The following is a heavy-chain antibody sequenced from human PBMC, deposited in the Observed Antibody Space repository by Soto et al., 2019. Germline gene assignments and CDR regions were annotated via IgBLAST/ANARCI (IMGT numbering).Heavy chain of an antibody. CDR1: GGSISSYY. J-gene: IGHJ3*02. V-gene: IGHV4-59*01. CDR2: IYYSGST. Sequence: SETLSLTCTVSGGSISSYYWSWIRQPPGKGLEWIGYIYYSGSTNYNPSLKSRVTISVDTSKNQFSLKLSSVTAADTAVYYCARDTYYYDSATDAFDIWGQGTMVTVSS. D-gene: IGHD3-22*01. CDR3: ARDTYYYDSATDAFDI.